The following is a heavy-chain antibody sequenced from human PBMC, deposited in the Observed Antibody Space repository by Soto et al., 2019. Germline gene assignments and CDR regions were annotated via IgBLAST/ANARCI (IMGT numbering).Heavy chain of an antibody. D-gene: IGHD3-10*01. J-gene: IGHJ4*02. Sequence: PGESLKISCKGSGYSFTSYWISWVRQMPGKGLEWMGRIDPSDSYTNYSPSFQGHVTISADKSISTAYLQWSSLKASDTAMYYCARHRKPDPLYYYGSGSHIDYWGQGTLVTVSS. CDR2: IDPSDSYT. CDR1: GYSFTSYW. V-gene: IGHV5-10-1*01. CDR3: ARHRKPDPLYYYGSGSHIDY.